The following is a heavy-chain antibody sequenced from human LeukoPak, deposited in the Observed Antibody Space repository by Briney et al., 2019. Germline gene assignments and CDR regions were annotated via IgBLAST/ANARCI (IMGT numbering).Heavy chain of an antibody. V-gene: IGHV3-21*01. CDR1: GFTFSSYS. CDR2: ISSSSSYI. Sequence: GGSLRLSCAASGFTFSSYSMNWVRQAPEKGLEWVSSISSSSSYIYYADSLRGRFTISRDNAKNSLYLQMNSLRAEDTAVYYCAREGGYTQMPTLWGQGTLVIVSS. D-gene: IGHD3-16*02. CDR3: AREGGYTQMPTL. J-gene: IGHJ4*02.